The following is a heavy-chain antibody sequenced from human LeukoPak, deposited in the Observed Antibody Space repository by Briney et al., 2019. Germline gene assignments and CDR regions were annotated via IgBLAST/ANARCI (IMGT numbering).Heavy chain of an antibody. CDR1: GFTFSSYA. CDR2: ISGSGGST. D-gene: IGHD3-10*01. Sequence: GGSLRLSCAASGFTFSSYAMSWVRQAPGKGLEWVSAISGSGGSTYYADSVKGRFTISRDNSKNTLYLQMNSLRAEGTAVYYCAKAMVRTVDAFDIWGQGTMVTVSS. CDR3: AKAMVRTVDAFDI. V-gene: IGHV3-23*01. J-gene: IGHJ3*02.